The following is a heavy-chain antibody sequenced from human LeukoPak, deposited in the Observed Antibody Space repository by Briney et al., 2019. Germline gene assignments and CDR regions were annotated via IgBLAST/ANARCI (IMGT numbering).Heavy chain of an antibody. Sequence: GASVKVSCKASGYTFTSYDINWVRQATGQGLEWMGWMNPNSGNTGYAQKFQGRVTMTRNTSISTAYMELSSLRSEDTAVYYCARTYCTNGVRYTYAFDIWGQGTMVTVSS. V-gene: IGHV1-8*01. D-gene: IGHD2-8*01. CDR1: GYTFTSYD. J-gene: IGHJ3*02. CDR2: MNPNSGNT. CDR3: ARTYCTNGVRYTYAFDI.